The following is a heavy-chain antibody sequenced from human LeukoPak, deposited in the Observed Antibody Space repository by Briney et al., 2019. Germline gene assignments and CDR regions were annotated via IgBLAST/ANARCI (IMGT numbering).Heavy chain of an antibody. Sequence: GGSLRLSCEGSAFIFSGHWMNWVRQTPGKGLEWVASIKEDGSERQYVDPVKGRFSISRDNTKGSLFLQLNSLRAEDTAVYYCAKTRPLDSSSWSHGDYWGQGTLVTVSS. CDR3: AKTRPLDSSSWSHGDY. J-gene: IGHJ4*02. CDR2: IKEDGSER. V-gene: IGHV3-7*03. CDR1: AFIFSGHW. D-gene: IGHD6-13*01.